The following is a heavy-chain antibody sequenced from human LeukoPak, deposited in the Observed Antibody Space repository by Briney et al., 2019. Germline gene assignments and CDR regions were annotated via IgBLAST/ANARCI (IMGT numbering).Heavy chain of an antibody. Sequence: SETLSLTCAVNGGSFTGYYWSWIRQPPGKGLEWIGEINHSGDTYYNPSLKSRLTMSEDTSKNQLSLILTSVTAADTAVYYCSRGRKGSSSWYGMDVWGNGTTVIVSS. CDR2: INHSGDT. CDR1: GGSFTGYY. D-gene: IGHD6-13*01. CDR3: SRGRKGSSSWYGMDV. V-gene: IGHV4-34*01. J-gene: IGHJ6*04.